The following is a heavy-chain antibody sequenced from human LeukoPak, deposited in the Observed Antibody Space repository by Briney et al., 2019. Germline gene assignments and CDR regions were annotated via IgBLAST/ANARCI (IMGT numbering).Heavy chain of an antibody. J-gene: IGHJ4*02. CDR2: ISSSSSTI. Sequence: GGSLRLSCAASGFTFSSYSMNWVRQAPGKGLEWVSYISSSSSTIYYADSVKGRFTISRDNAKNSLYLQMNSLRAEDTAVYYCARSIAARSFDYWGQGTLVTVSS. V-gene: IGHV3-48*04. D-gene: IGHD6-6*01. CDR3: ARSIAARSFDY. CDR1: GFTFSSYS.